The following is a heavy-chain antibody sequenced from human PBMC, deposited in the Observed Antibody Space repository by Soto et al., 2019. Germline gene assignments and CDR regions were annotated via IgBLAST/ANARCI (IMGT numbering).Heavy chain of an antibody. CDR3: AKLSVSILDRGRT. J-gene: IGHJ5*02. CDR2: ISYDGSNK. CDR1: GFTFSSYG. Sequence: QVQLVESGGGVVQPGRSLRLSCAASGFTFSSYGMHWVRQAPGKGLEWVAVISYDGSNKYYADYVKGRFTISRDNSKNTLYLQMNSLRAEDTAVYYCAKLSVSILDRGRTWGQGTLVTVSS. V-gene: IGHV3-30*18.